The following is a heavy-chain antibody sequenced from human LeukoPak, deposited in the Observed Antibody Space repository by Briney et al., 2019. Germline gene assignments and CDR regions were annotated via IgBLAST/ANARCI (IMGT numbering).Heavy chain of an antibody. J-gene: IGHJ6*03. V-gene: IGHV3-48*01. CDR1: GFTFSSYS. CDR3: ARGYSSSWSTYYYYMDV. D-gene: IGHD6-13*01. Sequence: GGSLRLSCAASGFTFSSYSMNWVRQAPGKGLEWGSYISSSSSTIYYADSVKGRFTISRDNAKNSLYLQMNSLRAEDTAVYYCARGYSSSWSTYYYYMDVWGKGTTVTVSS. CDR2: ISSSSSTI.